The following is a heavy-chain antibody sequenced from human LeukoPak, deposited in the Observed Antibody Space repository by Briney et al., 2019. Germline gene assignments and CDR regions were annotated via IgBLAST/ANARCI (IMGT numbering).Heavy chain of an antibody. Sequence: PGGSLRLSCAASGFTFSNSWMHWVRQTPGKGLVWVARVNTDGSDTTYADSVKGRFTISRDNAKNTLCLQMNSLRAEDTAVYYCARDPYSSSWYPPSGVWGQGTLVTVSS. CDR1: GFTFSNSW. D-gene: IGHD6-13*01. V-gene: IGHV3-74*01. CDR3: ARDPYSSSWYPPSGV. CDR2: VNTDGSDT. J-gene: IGHJ4*02.